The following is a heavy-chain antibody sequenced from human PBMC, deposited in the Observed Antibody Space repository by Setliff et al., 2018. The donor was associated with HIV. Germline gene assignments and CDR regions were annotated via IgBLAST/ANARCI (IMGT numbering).Heavy chain of an antibody. V-gene: IGHV1-18*01. CDR2: ISADNGNT. Sequence: ASVKVSCKASGGTFSSFDINWVRQATGQGLEWMGWISADNGNTKYAQKFQGRVTITTDTSTRTVYMELRSLRSDDTAVYYCARDRWGQGTLVTVSS. CDR3: ARDR. J-gene: IGHJ4*02. CDR1: GGTFSSFD.